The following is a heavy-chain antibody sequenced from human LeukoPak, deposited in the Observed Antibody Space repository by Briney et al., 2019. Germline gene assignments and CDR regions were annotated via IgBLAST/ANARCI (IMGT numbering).Heavy chain of an antibody. CDR3: AKDARRTSGWYFFDY. CDR2: ISDSGSIT. V-gene: IGHV3-23*01. CDR1: GFAFSIQA. D-gene: IGHD6-19*01. Sequence: GGSLRLSCAASGFAFSIQAMGWVRQAPGKGLEWVSVISDSGSITYYADSVKGRFTISRDNSKNTLFLQMNSLRAEDTAVYYCAKDARRTSGWYFFDYWGQGTLVTVSS. J-gene: IGHJ4*02.